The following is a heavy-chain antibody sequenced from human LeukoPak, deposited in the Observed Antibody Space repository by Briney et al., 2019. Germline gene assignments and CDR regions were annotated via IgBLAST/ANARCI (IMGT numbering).Heavy chain of an antibody. CDR2: ISSGSSYI. J-gene: IGHJ4*02. CDR3: ARYSGTYRDY. V-gene: IGHV3-21*01. CDR1: GFTFSNYN. Sequence: SGGSLRLSCAASGFTFSNYNMNWVRQAPGKGLEWVSSISSGSSYICYADSVKGRFTISRDNAKNSLYLQMNSLRVEDTALYYCARYSGTYRDYWGQGTLVTVSS. D-gene: IGHD1-26*01.